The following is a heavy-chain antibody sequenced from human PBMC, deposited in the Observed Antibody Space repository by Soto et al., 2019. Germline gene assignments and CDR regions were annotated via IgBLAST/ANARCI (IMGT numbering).Heavy chain of an antibody. CDR1: GGTLSSFINYP. V-gene: IGHV1-69*06. D-gene: IGHD3-3*01. CDR2: IVPNVGTV. CDR3: ARRDTSGFLRYFDN. J-gene: IGHJ4*02. Sequence: SVKVSCKASGGTLSSFINYPINWVRQAPGQGLEWMGGIVPNVGTVNYAQKFQGRVTITADKSTGTAYMEVSSLRSEDTALYYCARRDTSGFLRYFDNWGQGTLVTVS.